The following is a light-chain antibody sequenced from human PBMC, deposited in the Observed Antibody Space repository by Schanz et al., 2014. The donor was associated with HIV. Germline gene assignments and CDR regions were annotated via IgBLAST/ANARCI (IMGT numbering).Light chain of an antibody. J-gene: IGLJ1*01. CDR1: SSDVRSYNL. CDR2: EIS. Sequence: QSALTQPASVSGSPGQSITISCTGTSSDVRSYNLVSWYQQYPGKAPKLMIYEISKWPSGVSNRFSGSKSANTASLTISGLQSEDEADYYCSSYTSSRRVFGTGTKVTVL. V-gene: IGLV2-14*02. CDR3: SSYTSSRRV.